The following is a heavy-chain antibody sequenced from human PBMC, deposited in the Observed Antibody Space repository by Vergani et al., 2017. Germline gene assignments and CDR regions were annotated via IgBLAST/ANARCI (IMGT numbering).Heavy chain of an antibody. V-gene: IGHV1-46*03. CDR3: ARGDYGILTGYRY. CDR2: INPSGGHT. Sequence: QVPVVQSGAEVKKSGASVKVSCKTSGYTFSNYYMHWVRQAPGQGLEWMGIINPSGGHTNYAQNFQGRVTMTRDTSTSTVYMELSSLRSEDTAIYYCARGDYGILTGYRYWGQGTLVTVSS. CDR1: GYTFSNYY. D-gene: IGHD3-9*01. J-gene: IGHJ4*02.